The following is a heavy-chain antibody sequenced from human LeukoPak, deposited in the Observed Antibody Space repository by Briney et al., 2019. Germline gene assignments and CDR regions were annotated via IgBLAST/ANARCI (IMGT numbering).Heavy chain of an antibody. V-gene: IGHV3-30-3*01. Sequence: GGSLRLSCAASGFTFSSYAMHWVRQAPGKGLEWVAVISYDGSNKYYADSVKGRFTISRDNSKNTLYLQMNSLRAEDTALYYCARDLVWNDFEGEEGGQDYWGQGTLVTVSS. D-gene: IGHD1-1*01. CDR3: ARDLVWNDFEGEEGGQDY. CDR1: GFTFSSYA. J-gene: IGHJ4*02. CDR2: ISYDGSNK.